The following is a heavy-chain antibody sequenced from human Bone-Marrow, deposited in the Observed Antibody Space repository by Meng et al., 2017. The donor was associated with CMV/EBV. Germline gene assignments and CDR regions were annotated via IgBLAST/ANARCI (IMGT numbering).Heavy chain of an antibody. J-gene: IGHJ6*02. D-gene: IGHD2-2*01. CDR2: ISYDGSNK. CDR3: AREYCSSTSCYNYYYGMDV. CDR1: GFTFSSYA. V-gene: IGHV3-30-3*01. Sequence: GESLKISCAASGFTFSSYAMHWVRQAPGKGLEWVAVISYDGSNKYYADSVKGRFTISRDNSKNTLYLQMNSLRAEDTAVYYCAREYCSSTSCYNYYYGMDVWGQGTTVTVSS.